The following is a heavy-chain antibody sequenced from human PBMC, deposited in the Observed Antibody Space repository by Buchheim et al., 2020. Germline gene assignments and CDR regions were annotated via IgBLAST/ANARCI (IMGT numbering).Heavy chain of an antibody. CDR1: GFTFSSYT. V-gene: IGHV3-48*02. CDR2: ITSSSNSI. J-gene: IGHJ4*02. Sequence: EVQLVESGGGLVQPGGSLRLSCAASGFTFSSYTMHWVRQAPGKGREWVSYITSSSNSIKYADSVKGRFTTSRDNANNSLYLQMNSLRDEDTAVYYCASALTSPSNYWGQGTL. CDR3: ASALTSPSNY. D-gene: IGHD2-8*01.